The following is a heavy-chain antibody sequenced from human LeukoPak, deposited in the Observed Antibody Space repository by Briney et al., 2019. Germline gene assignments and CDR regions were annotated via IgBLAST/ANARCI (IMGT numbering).Heavy chain of an antibody. V-gene: IGHV4-34*01. CDR3: AREWSGFDF. J-gene: IGHJ3*01. CDR2: INHRGST. CDR1: GGSFSGYY. Sequence: SETLSLTCAVYGGSFSGYYWSWIRQPPGKGLEWIGEINHRGSTNYNPSLKSRVTISVDTSKNQFSLKLSSVTAADTAVYYCAREWSGFDFWGQGIMVTVSS. D-gene: IGHD2-15*01.